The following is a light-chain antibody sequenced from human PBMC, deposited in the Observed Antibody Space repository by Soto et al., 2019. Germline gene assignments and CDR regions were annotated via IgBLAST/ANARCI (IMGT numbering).Light chain of an antibody. CDR3: SSYPYSTTRV. CDR1: SSDVGRYDY. Sequence: QSALTQPASVSGSTGQSITISCTGTSSDVGRYDYVSWYQQHPGKAPKLMIYEVSNRPSGVSDRFSGSKSGNTASPNISGRQVEDEADYYCSSYPYSTTRVFGTGTKLTFL. V-gene: IGLV2-14*01. CDR2: EVS. J-gene: IGLJ1*01.